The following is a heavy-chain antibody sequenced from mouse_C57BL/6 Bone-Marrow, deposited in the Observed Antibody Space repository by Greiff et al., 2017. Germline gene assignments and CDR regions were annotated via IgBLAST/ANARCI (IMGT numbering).Heavy chain of an antibody. D-gene: IGHD4-1*01. Sequence: VQLQQSGAELARPGASVKMSCKASGYTFTSYTLHWVKQRPGPGLAWIGYINPSSGYTKSNQKFKDKATLTADNSSSTAYMQLSSLTSEGSAVSYCSRCGTGYCFDYWGQGTTLTVSS. CDR3: SRCGTGYCFDY. CDR1: GYTFTSYT. V-gene: IGHV1-4*01. J-gene: IGHJ2*01. CDR2: INPSSGYT.